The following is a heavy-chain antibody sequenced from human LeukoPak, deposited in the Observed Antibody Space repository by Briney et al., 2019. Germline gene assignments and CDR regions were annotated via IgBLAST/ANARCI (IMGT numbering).Heavy chain of an antibody. Sequence: GGSLRLSCAASGFTFSSYGMSWVRQAPGKGLEWVSAITSTGGTTYYADSVKGRFTISRDNSKNTLFLQLNSLRAEDTAIYYCAKDDEGSGSPHITSQYYYYYYYMDVWGKGTTVTISS. D-gene: IGHD3-10*01. V-gene: IGHV3-23*01. J-gene: IGHJ6*03. CDR1: GFTFSSYG. CDR3: AKDDEGSGSPHITSQYYYYYYYMDV. CDR2: ITSTGGTT.